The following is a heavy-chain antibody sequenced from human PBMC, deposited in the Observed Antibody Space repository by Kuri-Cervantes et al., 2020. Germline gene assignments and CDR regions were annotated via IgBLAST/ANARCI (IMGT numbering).Heavy chain of an antibody. Sequence: ASVKVSCKASGYTFTGYYMHWVRQAPGQGLEWMGWINPNSGGTNYAQKSQGWVTMTRDTSISTAYMELSRLRSDDTAVYYCARDHADSSSDFDYWGQGTLVTVS. V-gene: IGHV1-2*04. CDR2: INPNSGGT. D-gene: IGHD6-6*01. J-gene: IGHJ4*02. CDR3: ARDHADSSSDFDY. CDR1: GYTFTGYY.